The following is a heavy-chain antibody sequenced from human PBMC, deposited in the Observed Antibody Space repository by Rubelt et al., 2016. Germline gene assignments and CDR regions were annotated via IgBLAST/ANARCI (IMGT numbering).Heavy chain of an antibody. CDR2: ISYDGSNK. D-gene: IGHD2-2*01. J-gene: IGHJ4*02. V-gene: IGHV3-30*04. CDR3: AREITPADLD. CDR1: GFTFSSYA. Sequence: QVQLVESGGGVVQPGRSLRLSCAASGFTFSSYAMHWVRQAPGKGLEWVAVISYDGSNKYYADPVKGRFTISRDNSKNTLYLQMNSLRAEDTAVYYCAREITPADLDWGQGTLVTVSS.